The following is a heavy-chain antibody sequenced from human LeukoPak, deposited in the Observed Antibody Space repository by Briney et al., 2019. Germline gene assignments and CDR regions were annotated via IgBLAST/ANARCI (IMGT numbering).Heavy chain of an antibody. D-gene: IGHD3-10*01. CDR1: GGSISSYY. CDR2: IYTSGST. Sequence: RPSETLSLTCTVSGGSISSYYWSWIRQPAGKGLEWIGRIYTSGSTNYNPSLKSRVTISVDTSKNQFSLKLSSVTAADTAVYYCARADVTMVRGVKSYYMDVWGKGTTVTVSS. V-gene: IGHV4-4*07. J-gene: IGHJ6*03. CDR3: ARADVTMVRGVKSYYMDV.